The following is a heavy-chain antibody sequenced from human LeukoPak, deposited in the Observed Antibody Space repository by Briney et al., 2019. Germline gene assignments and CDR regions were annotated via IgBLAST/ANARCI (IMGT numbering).Heavy chain of an antibody. CDR3: ASVKPDGDYPCYFDY. CDR1: GFTFSSYE. Sequence: PGGSLRLSCAASGFTFSSYEMNWVRQAPGKGLEWVSYISSSGSTIYYADSVKGRFTISRDNAKNSLYLQMNSLRAEDTAVYYCASVKPDGDYPCYFDYWGQGTLVTVSS. CDR2: ISSSGSTI. J-gene: IGHJ4*02. D-gene: IGHD4-17*01. V-gene: IGHV3-48*03.